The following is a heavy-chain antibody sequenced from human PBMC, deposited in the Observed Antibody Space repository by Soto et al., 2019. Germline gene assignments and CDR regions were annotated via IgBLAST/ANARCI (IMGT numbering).Heavy chain of an antibody. CDR3: ARGSGVWFGDANWFDP. D-gene: IGHD3-10*01. CDR1: GYTFTSYD. CDR2: MNPNSGNT. Sequence: QVQLVQSGAEVKKPGASVKVSCKASGYTFTSYDINWVRQATGQGLEWMGWMNPNSGNTGYAQKFQGRVTMTRNTSIRTAYMELSSLRSEDTAVYYCARGSGVWFGDANWFDPWGQGTLVTVSS. V-gene: IGHV1-8*01. J-gene: IGHJ5*02.